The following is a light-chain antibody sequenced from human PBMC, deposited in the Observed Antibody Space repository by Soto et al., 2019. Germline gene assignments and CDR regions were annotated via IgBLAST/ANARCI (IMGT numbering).Light chain of an antibody. CDR2: GNK. Sequence: QSVLTQPPSVSGAPGQIVTISCTGSSSNIGAGSDVHWYQQSPGRVPKLLVYGNKHRPSGVPDRFSASKSGTSAFLAITGLQADDEADYYCQSYDNNLRGVLFGGGTKVTVL. CDR3: QSYDNNLRGVL. V-gene: IGLV1-40*01. CDR1: SSNIGAGSD. J-gene: IGLJ2*01.